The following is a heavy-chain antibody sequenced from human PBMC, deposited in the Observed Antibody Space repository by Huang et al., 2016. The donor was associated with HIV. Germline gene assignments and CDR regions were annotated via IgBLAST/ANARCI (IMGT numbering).Heavy chain of an antibody. CDR2: IYYRGNT. D-gene: IGHD6-13*01. CDR1: GGSTNAFY. CDR3: ARLHSPSSLWYFDY. Sequence: QVHLQESGPGLVRPSGTLSLTCSVSGGSTNAFYWRWFRQSPGKGLEWIGSIYYRGNTNYNPPLKSRVTMSIDTSNNQFSLKVNSVTAADTAVYYCARLHSPSSLWYFDYWGQGTLLTVSS. J-gene: IGHJ4*02. V-gene: IGHV4-59*01.